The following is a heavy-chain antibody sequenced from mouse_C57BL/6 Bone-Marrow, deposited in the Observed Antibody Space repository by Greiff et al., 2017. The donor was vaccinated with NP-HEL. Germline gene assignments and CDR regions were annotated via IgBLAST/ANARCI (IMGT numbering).Heavy chain of an antibody. D-gene: IGHD1-1*01. CDR2: IYPRSGNT. V-gene: IGHV1-81*01. CDR3: ANGGYYAMDY. CDR1: GYTFTSYG. J-gene: IGHJ4*01. Sequence: VHLVESGAELARPGASVKLSCKASGYTFTSYGLSWVKQRTGQGLEWIGEIYPRSGNTYYNEKFKGKATLTADKSSSTAYMELRSLTSEDSAVYFCANGGYYAMDYWGQGTSVTVSS.